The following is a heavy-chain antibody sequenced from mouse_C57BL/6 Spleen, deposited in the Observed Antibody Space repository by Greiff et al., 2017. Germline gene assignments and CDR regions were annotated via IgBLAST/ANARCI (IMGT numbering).Heavy chain of an antibody. CDR3: ARDYYGSSYIYYAMDY. V-gene: IGHV3-6*01. J-gene: IGHJ4*01. Sequence: EVQLQQSGPGLVKPSQSLSLTCSVTGYSITSGYYWYWIRQFPGNKLEWMGYISYDGSNNYNPSIKNRISITRDTSKNQFFLKVNSVTTEDTATYYCARDYYGSSYIYYAMDYWGQGTSVTVSS. CDR1: GYSITSGYY. D-gene: IGHD1-1*01. CDR2: ISYDGSN.